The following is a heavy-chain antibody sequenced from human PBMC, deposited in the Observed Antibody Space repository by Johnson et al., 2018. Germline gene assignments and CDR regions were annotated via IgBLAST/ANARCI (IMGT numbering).Heavy chain of an antibody. V-gene: IGHV3-7*01. CDR2: IKQAGTEK. Sequence: VQLVESGGGLVQPGGSLRLSCAASGFTFGGHSMAWVRPAPGKGLEWVGNIKQAGTEKFDVASVKGAFTISRDNAKNSLHLQMDSLRDAEPAVYFCARDWPRNSLNDAFDIWGQGTLVTVS. CDR1: GFTFGGHS. J-gene: IGHJ3*02. CDR3: ARDWPRNSLNDAFDI. D-gene: IGHD4-23*01.